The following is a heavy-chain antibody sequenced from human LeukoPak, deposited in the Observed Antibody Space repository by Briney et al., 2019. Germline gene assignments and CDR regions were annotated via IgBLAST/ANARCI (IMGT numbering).Heavy chain of an antibody. CDR3: AKNIGSFCSSTLGDY. J-gene: IGHJ4*02. V-gene: IGHV3-15*01. D-gene: IGHD2-2*01. CDR2: IKSKTDGGTT. Sequence: GGSLRLSCAASGITFSNAWMSWVRQAPGKELEWVGRIKSKTDGGTTDYAAPVKGRFTISRDNSKNTLYLQMSSLRAEDTAVYYCAKNIGSFCSSTLGDYWGQGTLVTVSS. CDR1: GITFSNAW.